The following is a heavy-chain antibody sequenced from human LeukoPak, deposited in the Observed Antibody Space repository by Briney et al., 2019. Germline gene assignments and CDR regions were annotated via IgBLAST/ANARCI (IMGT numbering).Heavy chain of an antibody. CDR2: ISSSSSTI. V-gene: IGHV3-48*01. Sequence: GGSLRLSCAASGFTFSSYSMKWVRQAPGKGLEWVSYISSSSSTIYYADSVKGRFTISRDNAKNSLYLQMNSLRAEDTAVYYCAKALRYFDWLSTSPEYNWFDPWGQGTLVTVSS. J-gene: IGHJ5*02. CDR1: GFTFSSYS. CDR3: AKALRYFDWLSTSPEYNWFDP. D-gene: IGHD3-9*01.